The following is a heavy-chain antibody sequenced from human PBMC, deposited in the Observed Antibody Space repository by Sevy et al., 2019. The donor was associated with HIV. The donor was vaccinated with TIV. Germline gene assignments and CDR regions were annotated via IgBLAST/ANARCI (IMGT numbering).Heavy chain of an antibody. CDR2: INAGNGNT. D-gene: IGHD3-3*01. V-gene: IGHV1-3*01. J-gene: IGHJ4*02. Sequence: ASVKVSCKASGYTFTSYAMHWVRQAPGQRLEWMGWINAGNGNTKYSQMFQGRVTITRDTSASTAYMELSSLRSEDTAVYYCARGRAIFGVVIGEIDYWGQGTLVTVSS. CDR1: GYTFTSYA. CDR3: ARGRAIFGVVIGEIDY.